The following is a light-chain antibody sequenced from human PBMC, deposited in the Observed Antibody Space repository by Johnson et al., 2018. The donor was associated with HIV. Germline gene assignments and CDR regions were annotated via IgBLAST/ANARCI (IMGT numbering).Light chain of an antibody. J-gene: IGLJ1*01. Sequence: QSVLTQPPSVSAAPGQKVTISCSGSNSNIGNNYVSWYQQLPGTAPKLLIYDNNKRPSGIPDRFSGSKSGTSATLGITGLQTGDEANYYCVTWDNSLSGVFGTGTKVTVL. V-gene: IGLV1-51*01. CDR1: NSNIGNNY. CDR3: VTWDNSLSGV. CDR2: DNN.